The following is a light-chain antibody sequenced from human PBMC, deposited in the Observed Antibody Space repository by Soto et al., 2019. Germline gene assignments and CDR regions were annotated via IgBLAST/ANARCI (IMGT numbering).Light chain of an antibody. CDR3: QSYDSSLSGWV. Sequence: QPVLTQPPSASGTPGQRVVISCSGSTSNIGTNPVNWYQQLPGTAPKLLIYGNNNRPSGVPDRFSGSKSGTSASLAITGLQAEDEAEYYCQSYDSSLSGWVFGGGTKVTVL. V-gene: IGLV1-40*01. CDR1: TSNIGTNP. CDR2: GNN. J-gene: IGLJ3*02.